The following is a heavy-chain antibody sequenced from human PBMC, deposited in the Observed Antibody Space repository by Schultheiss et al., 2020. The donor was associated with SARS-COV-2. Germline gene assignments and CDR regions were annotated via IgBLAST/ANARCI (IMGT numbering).Heavy chain of an antibody. J-gene: IGHJ5*02. CDR2: IYHSGST. V-gene: IGHV4-38-2*01. CDR1: GYSISSGYY. CDR3: ARGHYYGSGSYYIRTIPPPWVDP. D-gene: IGHD3-10*01. Sequence: ESLKISCAVSGYSISSGYYWGWIRQPPGKGLEWIGSIYHSGSTYYNPSLKSRVTISVDTSKNQFSLKLSSVTAADTAVYYCARGHYYGSGSYYIRTIPPPWVDPWGQGTLVTVSS.